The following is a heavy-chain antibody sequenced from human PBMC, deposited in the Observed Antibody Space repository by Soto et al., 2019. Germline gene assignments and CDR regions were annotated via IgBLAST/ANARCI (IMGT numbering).Heavy chain of an antibody. V-gene: IGHV3-30*18. D-gene: IGHD3-22*01. J-gene: IGHJ4*02. Sequence: LRLSCAASGFTFSSYGMHWVRQAPGKGLEWVAVISYDGSNKYYADSVKGRFTISRDNSKNTLYLQMNSLRAEDTAVYYCAKAYDSSGYRRWPFDYWGQGTLVTVSS. CDR3: AKAYDSSGYRRWPFDY. CDR1: GFTFSSYG. CDR2: ISYDGSNK.